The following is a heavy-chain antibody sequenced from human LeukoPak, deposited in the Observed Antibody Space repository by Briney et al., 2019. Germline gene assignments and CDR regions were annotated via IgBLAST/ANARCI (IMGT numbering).Heavy chain of an antibody. CDR1: GASIGSYY. D-gene: IGHD4-17*01. CDR2: IYYSGST. V-gene: IGHV4-59*08. Sequence: SETLSLTCTVSGASIGSYYWSWIRQPPGKGLEWIGYIYYSGSTNYNPSLKSRVTISVDTSKNQLSLKLSSVTAADTAVYYCARWDYGDYGHDAFDIWSQGTMVTVSS. CDR3: ARWDYGDYGHDAFDI. J-gene: IGHJ3*02.